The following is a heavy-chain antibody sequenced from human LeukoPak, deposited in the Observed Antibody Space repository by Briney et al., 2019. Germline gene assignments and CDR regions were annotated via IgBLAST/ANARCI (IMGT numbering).Heavy chain of an antibody. CDR3: ARGAMVRGVPFDY. CDR2: INHSGST. Sequence: PSETLSLTCAVYGGSFSGYYWSWIRQPPGKGLEWIGEINHSGSTNYNPSLKSRVTISVDTSKNQFSLKLSSVTAADTAVYYCARGAMVRGVPFDYRGQGTLVTVSS. D-gene: IGHD3-10*01. J-gene: IGHJ4*02. CDR1: GGSFSGYY. V-gene: IGHV4-34*01.